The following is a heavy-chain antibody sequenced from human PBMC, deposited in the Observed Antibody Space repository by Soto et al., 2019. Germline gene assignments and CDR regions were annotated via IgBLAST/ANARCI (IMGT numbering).Heavy chain of an antibody. CDR2: IYYSGST. D-gene: IGHD6-19*01. V-gene: IGHV4-59*08. CDR1: GGSISSYY. Sequence: QVQLQESGPGLVKPSETLSLTCTVSGGSISSYYWSWIRQPPGKGLEWIGYIYYSGSTNYNPAPKRRVTISVDTSTNQSSLTLSSVTAADPAAYYCAGHVQWRGTFDYWGQGTLVTVSS. J-gene: IGHJ4*02. CDR3: AGHVQWRGTFDY.